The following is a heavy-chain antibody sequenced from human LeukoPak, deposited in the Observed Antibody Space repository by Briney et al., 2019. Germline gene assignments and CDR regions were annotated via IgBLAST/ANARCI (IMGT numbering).Heavy chain of an antibody. CDR2: ISYDGSNK. CDR3: AKALGDSSGSPGDY. V-gene: IGHV3-30-3*01. D-gene: IGHD3-22*01. Sequence: GGSLRLSCAASGFTFSSYAMHWVRQAPGKGLEWVAVISYDGSNKYYADSVKGRFTISRDNSKNTLYLQMNSLRAEDTAVYYCAKALGDSSGSPGDYWGQGTLVTVSS. J-gene: IGHJ4*02. CDR1: GFTFSSYA.